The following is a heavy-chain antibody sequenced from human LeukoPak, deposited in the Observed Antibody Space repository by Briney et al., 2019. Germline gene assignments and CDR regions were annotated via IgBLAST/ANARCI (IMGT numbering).Heavy chain of an antibody. V-gene: IGHV1-2*02. J-gene: IGHJ4*02. D-gene: IGHD3-9*01. CDR2: INPNSGGT. Sequence: ASVKVSCKASGYTFTGYYMHWVRQAPGQGLEWMGWINPNSGGTNYAQKFQGRVTMTRDTSISTAYMELSRLRSDDTAVYYCARIRGIVFRTYYDILTGFPPVDTAMVTEDYWGQGTLVTGSS. CDR3: ARIRGIVFRTYYDILTGFPPVDTAMVTEDY. CDR1: GYTFTGYY.